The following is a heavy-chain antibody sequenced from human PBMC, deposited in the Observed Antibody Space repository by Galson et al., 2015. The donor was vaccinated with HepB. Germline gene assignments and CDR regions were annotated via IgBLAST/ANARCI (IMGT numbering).Heavy chain of an antibody. CDR1: GGTFSSYA. Sequence: SVKVSCKASGGTFSSYAISWVRQAPGQGLEWMGGIIPIFGTANYAQKFQGRVTITADESTSTAYMELSSLRSEDTAVYYCARAMSGGYYFDYWGQGTLVTVSS. V-gene: IGHV1-69*13. D-gene: IGHD3-3*01. CDR3: ARAMSGGYYFDY. CDR2: IIPIFGTA. J-gene: IGHJ4*02.